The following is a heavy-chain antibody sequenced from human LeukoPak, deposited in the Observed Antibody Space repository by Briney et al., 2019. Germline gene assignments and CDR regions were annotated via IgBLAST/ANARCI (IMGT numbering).Heavy chain of an antibody. CDR1: GDSITSDHY. D-gene: IGHD3-16*01. Sequence: PSETLSLTCTVSGDSITSDHYWTWIRQPPGKGLEWIGEINHSGSTNYNPSLKSRVTISLDTSKNQFSLKLTSVTAADTAVYYCALGGDLDYWGQGTLTVSS. J-gene: IGHJ4*02. CDR2: INHSGST. V-gene: IGHV4-34*01. CDR3: ALGGDLDY.